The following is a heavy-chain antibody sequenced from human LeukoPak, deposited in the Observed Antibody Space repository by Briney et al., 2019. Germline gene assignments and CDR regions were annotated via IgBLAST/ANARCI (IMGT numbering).Heavy chain of an antibody. Sequence: SETPSLTCAVYGGSFSGYYWSWIGQPPGKGLEWIGEINHSGSTNYNPSLKSRVTISVDTSKNQFSLKLSSVTAADTAVYYCARSTMVQVYYYYYYMDVWGKGTTVTVSS. CDR1: GGSFSGYY. CDR3: ARSTMVQVYYYYYYMDV. D-gene: IGHD3-10*01. J-gene: IGHJ6*03. CDR2: INHSGST. V-gene: IGHV4-34*01.